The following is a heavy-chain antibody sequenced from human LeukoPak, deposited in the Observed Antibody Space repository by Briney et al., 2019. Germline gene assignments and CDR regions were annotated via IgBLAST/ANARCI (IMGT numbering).Heavy chain of an antibody. J-gene: IGHJ3*02. Sequence: ASVKVSCKVSGYTLTELSMHWVRQAPGKGLEWMGGFDPEDGETIYAQKFQGRVTMTEDTSTDTAYMELSSLRSEDTAVYYCATLLRPTFGGVWDAFDIWGQGTMVTVSS. CDR2: FDPEDGET. CDR3: ATLLRPTFGGVWDAFDI. V-gene: IGHV1-24*01. CDR1: GYTLTELS. D-gene: IGHD3-16*01.